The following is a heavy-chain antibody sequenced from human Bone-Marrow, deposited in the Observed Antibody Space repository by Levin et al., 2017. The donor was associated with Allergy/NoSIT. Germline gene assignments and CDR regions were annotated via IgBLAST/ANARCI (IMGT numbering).Heavy chain of an antibody. D-gene: IGHD4-17*01. Sequence: SQTLSLTCAVYGGSFSGYYWSWIRQPPGKGLEWIGEINHSGSTNYNPSLKSRVTISVDTSKNQFSLKLSSVTAADTAVYYCAGVTTLGAKRKLRGTIWYFDLWGRGTLVTVSS. CDR3: AGVTTLGAKRKLRGTIWYFDL. CDR1: GGSFSGYY. J-gene: IGHJ2*01. V-gene: IGHV4-34*01. CDR2: INHSGST.